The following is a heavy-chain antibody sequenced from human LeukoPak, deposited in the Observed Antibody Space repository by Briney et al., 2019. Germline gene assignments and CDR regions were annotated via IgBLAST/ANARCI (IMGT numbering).Heavy chain of an antibody. CDR3: AREKLGRQAYGDYVSQYCFDP. CDR2: IWYDGSKK. Sequence: PGGSLRLSCAPSGFTFSNYGIHWVRQAPGKGLEWVAIIWYDGSKKYYADSVKGRFTISRDNSMNTLYLQMNSLRAEDTAVYYCAREKLGRQAYGDYVSQYCFDPWGQGTLVTVS. D-gene: IGHD4-17*01. J-gene: IGHJ5*02. CDR1: GFTFSNYG. V-gene: IGHV3-33*01.